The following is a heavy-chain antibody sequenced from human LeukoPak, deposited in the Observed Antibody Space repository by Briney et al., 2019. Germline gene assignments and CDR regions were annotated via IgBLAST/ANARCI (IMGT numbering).Heavy chain of an antibody. CDR3: AREARLDY. Sequence: PGRSLRLSCAASGFTFSSYAMHWVRQAPGKGLEWVAVISYDGSNKYYADSVKGRFTISRDNSKNTLYLQMNSLRAEDTAVYYCAREARLDYWGQGTLVTVSS. CDR2: ISYDGSNK. CDR1: GFTFSSYA. V-gene: IGHV3-30-3*01. J-gene: IGHJ4*02.